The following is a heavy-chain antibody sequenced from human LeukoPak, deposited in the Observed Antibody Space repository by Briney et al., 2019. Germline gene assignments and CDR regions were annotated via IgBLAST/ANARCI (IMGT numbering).Heavy chain of an antibody. CDR1: GYTFTSYG. D-gene: IGHD6-13*01. Sequence: ASVKVSCKASGYTFTSYGISWVRQAPGQGFEWMGWISAYNGNTNYAQKLQGRVTMTTDTSTSTAYMELRSLRSDDTAVYYCARLYTSSSCYAGYYYYYYGMDVWGQATTVTVSS. J-gene: IGHJ6*02. CDR3: ARLYTSSSCYAGYYYYYYGMDV. CDR2: ISAYNGNT. V-gene: IGHV1-18*01.